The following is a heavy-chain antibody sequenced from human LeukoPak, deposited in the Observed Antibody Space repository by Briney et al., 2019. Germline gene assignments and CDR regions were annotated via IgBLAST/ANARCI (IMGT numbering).Heavy chain of an antibody. CDR3: ARGGIVVVVPFDY. D-gene: IGHD2-15*01. Sequence: SETLSLTCSVYSGSFRGYYWSWIRQPPVKGLEWIGEINHSGSTNYNPSLKSRVTISVDTSKNQFSLKLSSVTAADTAVYYCARGGIVVVVPFDYWGQGTLVTVSS. V-gene: IGHV4-34*01. CDR2: INHSGST. CDR1: SGSFRGYY. J-gene: IGHJ4*02.